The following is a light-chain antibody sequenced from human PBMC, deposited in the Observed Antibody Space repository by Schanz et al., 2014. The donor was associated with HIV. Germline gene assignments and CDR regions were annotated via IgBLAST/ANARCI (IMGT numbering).Light chain of an antibody. Sequence: ENALTQSPGILSLSPGERATLSCRASQSVRSSNLAWYQQKPGQAPRLLIYVASIRASGVPERFSGSGSGTDFTLTISRLEPEDFAVYYCQQYGSSPWTFGQGTKVEIK. CDR3: QQYGSSPWT. V-gene: IGKV3-20*01. CDR1: QSVRSSN. CDR2: VAS. J-gene: IGKJ1*01.